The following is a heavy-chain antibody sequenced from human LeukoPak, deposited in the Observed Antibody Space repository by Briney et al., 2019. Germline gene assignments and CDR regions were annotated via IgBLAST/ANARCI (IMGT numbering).Heavy chain of an antibody. J-gene: IGHJ4*02. CDR2: ISGSGGST. D-gene: IGHD3-10*01. V-gene: IGHV3-23*01. CDR3: AKDPLWFGELFLFDY. CDR1: GFTFSSYA. Sequence: GGSLRLSCAASGFTFSSYAMSWVRQAPGKGLEWVSAISGSGGSTYYADSVKGRFTISRDNSKNTLYLQMNSLRAEDTAVYYCAKDPLWFGELFLFDYWGQGTLVTVSS.